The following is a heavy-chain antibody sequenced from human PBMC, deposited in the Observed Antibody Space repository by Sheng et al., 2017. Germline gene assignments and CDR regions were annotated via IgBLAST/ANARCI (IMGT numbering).Heavy chain of an antibody. V-gene: IGHV3-30*18. D-gene: IGHD3-22*01. Sequence: ESGGGVVQPGRSLRLSCAASGFTFSSYGMHWVRQAPGKGLEWVAVISYDGSNKYYADSVKGRFTISRDNSKNTLYLQMNSLRAEDTAVYYCAKGDSSGPGGLFDYWGQGTLVTVSS. CDR1: GFTFSSYG. CDR3: AKGDSSGPGGLFDY. J-gene: IGHJ4*02. CDR2: ISYDGSNK.